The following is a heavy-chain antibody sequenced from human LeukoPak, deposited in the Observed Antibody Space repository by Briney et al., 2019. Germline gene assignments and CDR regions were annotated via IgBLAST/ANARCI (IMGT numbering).Heavy chain of an antibody. Sequence: ASVKVSCKASGYTFTGYYVHWVRQAPGQGLEWMGWINPNSGGTNYAQKFQGRVTMTRDTSITTAYMELSRLRSDDTAVYYCARDNREVRGGDCFDVWGKGTTVTVSS. J-gene: IGHJ6*04. CDR2: INPNSGGT. CDR3: ARDNREVRGGDCFDV. V-gene: IGHV1-2*02. D-gene: IGHD2-21*02. CDR1: GYTFTGYY.